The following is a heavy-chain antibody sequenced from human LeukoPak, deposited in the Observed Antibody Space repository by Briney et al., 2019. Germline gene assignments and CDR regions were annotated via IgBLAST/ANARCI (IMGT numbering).Heavy chain of an antibody. V-gene: IGHV3-74*01. CDR1: GFSFSGHW. CDR2: ISPTGSTT. D-gene: IGHD6-6*01. J-gene: IGHJ4*02. CDR3: ARGPNSNWSGLDF. Sequence: EPGGSLRLSCTASGFSFSGHWMHWARQLPGKGLVWVSRISPTGSTTSYADSVKGRFTVSRDNAKNTLYLQVNHLRAEDTAVYYCARGPNSNWSGLDFWGQGTLLTVSS.